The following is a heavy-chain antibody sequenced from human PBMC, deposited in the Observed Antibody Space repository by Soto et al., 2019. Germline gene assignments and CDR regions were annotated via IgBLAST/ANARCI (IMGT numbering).Heavy chain of an antibody. V-gene: IGHV3-23*01. D-gene: IGHD2-2*01. CDR1: GFTFSTYD. CDR2: ISGRGTGT. J-gene: IGHJ4*02. Sequence: GGSLRLSCAASGFTFSTYDMDWVRQAPGKGLEWVSMISGRGTGTNYADFVKGRFTIFRDNSRNTLYLQMDSLRVEDTAVYYCVQEGYEGHDWGQGTQVTVS. CDR3: VQEGYEGHD.